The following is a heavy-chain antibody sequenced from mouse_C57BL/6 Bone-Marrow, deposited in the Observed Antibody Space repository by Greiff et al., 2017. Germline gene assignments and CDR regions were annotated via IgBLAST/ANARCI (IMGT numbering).Heavy chain of an antibody. Sequence: QVQLKESGAELVRPGASVTLSCKASGYTFPDYEMHWVKQTPVHGLEWIGAIDPETGGTAYNQKFKGKAILTADKSSSTAYMELRSLTSEDSAVYYCTREGFYGSSLFAYWGQGTLVTVSA. CDR1: GYTFPDYE. J-gene: IGHJ3*01. CDR2: IDPETGGT. CDR3: TREGFYGSSLFAY. V-gene: IGHV1-15*01. D-gene: IGHD1-1*01.